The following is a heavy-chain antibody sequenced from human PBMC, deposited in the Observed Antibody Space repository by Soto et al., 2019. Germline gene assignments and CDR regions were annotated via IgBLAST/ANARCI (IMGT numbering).Heavy chain of an antibody. CDR3: AREGQDIVVVPAASSGYGMDV. J-gene: IGHJ6*02. CDR1: GYTFTSYY. CDR2: INPSGDST. D-gene: IGHD2-2*01. Sequence: ASVKVSCKASGYTFTSYYMHWVRQAPGQGLEWMGIINPSGDSTSYAQEFQGRVTMTRDTSTSTVYMELSSLRSEDTAVYYCAREGQDIVVVPAASSGYGMDVWGQGTTVTVSS. V-gene: IGHV1-46*01.